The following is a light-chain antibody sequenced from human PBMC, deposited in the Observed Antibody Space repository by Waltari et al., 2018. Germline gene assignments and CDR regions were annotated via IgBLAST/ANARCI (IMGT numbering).Light chain of an antibody. CDR2: DDN. Sequence: YDLTQPPSVSVSPGQTAAITCSGDGLPKQYTFWYQQKSGQAPVLVMYDDNKRPSGIPGRVSGSSAGTVATLTITGAQVDDEADYYCYSKDTDGGSQGKIGGGTKLTVL. J-gene: IGLJ2*01. CDR3: YSKDTDGGSQGK. CDR1: GLPKQY. V-gene: IGLV3-10*01.